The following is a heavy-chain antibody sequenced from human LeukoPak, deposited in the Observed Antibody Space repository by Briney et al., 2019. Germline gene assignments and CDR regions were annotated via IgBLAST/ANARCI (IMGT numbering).Heavy chain of an antibody. D-gene: IGHD6-19*01. CDR3: ARPGIAVAGTVADY. CDR2: IYYSGST. CDR1: GGSISSYY. V-gene: IGHV4-59*08. J-gene: IGHJ4*02. Sequence: SETLSLTCTVSGGSISSYYWSWIRQPPGKGLEWIGYIYYSGSTNYNPSLKSRVTISVDTSKNQFSLKLSSVTAADTAVYYCARPGIAVAGTVADYWGQGTLVTVSS.